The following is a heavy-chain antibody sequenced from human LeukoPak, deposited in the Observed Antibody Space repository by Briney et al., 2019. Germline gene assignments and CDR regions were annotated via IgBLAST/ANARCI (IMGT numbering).Heavy chain of an antibody. CDR2: IYYSGST. J-gene: IGHJ4*02. D-gene: IGHD3-10*01. V-gene: IGHV4-39*01. CDR1: GGSISSSSYY. CDR3: ASLRRGVITHGYYFDY. Sequence: SETLSLTCTVSGGSISSSSYYWGWIRQPPGEGLEWIGSIYYSGSTYYNPSLKSRVTISVDTSKNQFSLKLSSVTAADTAVYYCASLRRGVITHGYYFDYWGQGTLVTVSS.